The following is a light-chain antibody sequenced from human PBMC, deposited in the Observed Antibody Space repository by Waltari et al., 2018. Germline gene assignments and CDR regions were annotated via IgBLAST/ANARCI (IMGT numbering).Light chain of an antibody. CDR3: QQRSSWPYT. CDR1: QSVSSY. Sequence: EIVLTQSPATLSLSPGERATLSCRASQSVSSYLAWYQHKPGQAPRLLIYDASNRATGIPARFSASGSGTDFTLTLSSLEPEDFAVYYCQQRSSWPYTFGQGTKLEIK. J-gene: IGKJ2*01. CDR2: DAS. V-gene: IGKV3-11*01.